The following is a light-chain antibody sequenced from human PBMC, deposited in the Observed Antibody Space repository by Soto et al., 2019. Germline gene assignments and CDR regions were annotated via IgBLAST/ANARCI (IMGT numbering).Light chain of an antibody. V-gene: IGKV3-20*01. CDR2: GAS. CDR1: QSVSSGY. CDR3: QQYGTSPPLT. J-gene: IGKJ4*01. Sequence: IVLTQSPGTLSLSPGERATLSCRSSQSVSSGYLAWYQQKPGQAPRLIXYGASSRATGIPDRFSGSGSGTDFTLTISRLEPEDFAVYYCQQYGTSPPLTFGGGTKVDIK.